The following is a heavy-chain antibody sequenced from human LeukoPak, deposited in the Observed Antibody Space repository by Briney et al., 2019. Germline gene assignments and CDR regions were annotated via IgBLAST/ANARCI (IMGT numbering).Heavy chain of an antibody. CDR3: ARQLYGSDY. CDR2: VNTSGYT. Sequence: PSETLSLTCAVSGVSFSTYYWSWIRQSPGKGLEWLGEVNTSGYTNYNPSLKSRVTISVDTSRNQSSLKLNSVTAADPAVYYCARQLYGSDYWGQGTLVTVSS. D-gene: IGHD4-17*01. V-gene: IGHV4-34*01. CDR1: GVSFSTYY. J-gene: IGHJ4*02.